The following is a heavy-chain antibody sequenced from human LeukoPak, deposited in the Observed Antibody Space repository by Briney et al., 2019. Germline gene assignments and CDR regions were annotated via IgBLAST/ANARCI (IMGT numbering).Heavy chain of an antibody. J-gene: IGHJ1*01. CDR2: MNHSGST. Sequence: SETLSLTCAVYGGSFSNYYWSWIRLPQGKGLGWNGKMNHSGSTNYNPSLKSRVTISGDTSKNQFSLKLRSVTAADTAVYYCAYSSGYQENWGQGTLVTVSS. D-gene: IGHD3-22*01. V-gene: IGHV4-34*01. CDR3: AYSSGYQEN. CDR1: GGSFSNYY.